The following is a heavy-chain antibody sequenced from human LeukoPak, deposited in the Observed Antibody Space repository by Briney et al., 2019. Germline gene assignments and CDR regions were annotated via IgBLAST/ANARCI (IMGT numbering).Heavy chain of an antibody. CDR3: ARESRYCIGDSCYPNAFDV. V-gene: IGHV1-69*13. J-gene: IGHJ3*01. Sequence: SVKVSCKASGGTFSSYAINWVRQAPGQGLEWLGRIIPIFATTNYAQKFQARVTITADESTNTAYMELSSLRSEDTAMYYCARESRYCIGDSCYPNAFDVWGQGTMVTISS. CDR1: GGTFSSYA. CDR2: IIPIFATT. D-gene: IGHD2-15*01.